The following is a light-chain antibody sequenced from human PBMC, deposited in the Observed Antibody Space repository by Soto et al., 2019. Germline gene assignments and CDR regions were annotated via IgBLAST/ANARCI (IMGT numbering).Light chain of an antibody. CDR3: NKYNKWPQT. V-gene: IGKV3-15*01. Sequence: EIVMTQSPATLSVSPGERATLSCRASQSVSSNLAWYQQKPGQAPRLLIYGASTRATGIPARFSGRGSVTDYTLNISSMQSEDFAVYYCNKYNKWPQTFGQGTKLEIK. CDR1: QSVSSN. CDR2: GAS. J-gene: IGKJ2*01.